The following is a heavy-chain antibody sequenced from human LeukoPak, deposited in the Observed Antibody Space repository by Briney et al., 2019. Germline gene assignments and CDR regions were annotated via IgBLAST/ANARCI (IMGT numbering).Heavy chain of an antibody. CDR1: GGSISSHY. V-gene: IGHV4-59*11. J-gene: IGHJ4*02. Sequence: SETLSLTCTVSGGSISSHYWGWIRQPPGKGLEWIGYIYYSGSTNYNPSLKSRVTISVDTSKNQFSLKLSSVTAADTAVYYCARGRSEYYYDSSGFFDYWGQGTLVTVSS. CDR2: IYYSGST. D-gene: IGHD3-22*01. CDR3: ARGRSEYYYDSSGFFDY.